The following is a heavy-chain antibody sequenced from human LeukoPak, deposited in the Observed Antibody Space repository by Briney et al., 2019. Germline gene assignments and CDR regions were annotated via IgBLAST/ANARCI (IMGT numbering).Heavy chain of an antibody. V-gene: IGHV1-24*01. CDR2: FDPEDGET. Sequence: ASVKVSCKVSGYTLTELSMHWVRQAPGKGLGWMGGFDPEDGETIYAQKFQGRVTMTEDTSTDTAYMELSSLRSEDTAVYYCATEGITMVREPHWFDPWGQGTLVTVSS. CDR1: GYTLTELS. CDR3: ATEGITMVREPHWFDP. J-gene: IGHJ5*02. D-gene: IGHD3-10*01.